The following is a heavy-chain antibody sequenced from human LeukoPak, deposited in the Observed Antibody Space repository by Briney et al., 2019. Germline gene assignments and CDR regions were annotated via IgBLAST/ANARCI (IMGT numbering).Heavy chain of an antibody. CDR3: AGGTLRGGDGAYGMDV. Sequence: SESLSLSCTASSGTITNYYLTWVRQPPGQGLEWMGYVYHSGSTNYNASLKSRVTISLGTSTNQFSLRLSSVTSADTALYYCAGGTLRGGDGAYGMDVWGQGTTVTVSS. D-gene: IGHD3-10*01. CDR2: VYHSGST. CDR1: SGTITNYY. J-gene: IGHJ6*02. V-gene: IGHV4-59*01.